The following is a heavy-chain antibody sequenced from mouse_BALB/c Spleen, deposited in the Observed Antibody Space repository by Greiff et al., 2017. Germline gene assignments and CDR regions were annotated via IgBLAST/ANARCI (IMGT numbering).Heavy chain of an antibody. Sequence: EVQVVESGGGLVQPGGSLKLSCAASGFTFSSYTMSWVRQTPEKRLEWVAYISNGGGSTYYPDTVKGRFTISRDNAKNTLYLQMSSLKSEDTAMYYCARGYYYGSSSWFAYWGQGTLVTVSA. CDR3: ARGYYYGSSSWFAY. D-gene: IGHD1-1*01. V-gene: IGHV5-12-2*01. CDR2: ISNGGGST. J-gene: IGHJ3*01. CDR1: GFTFSSYT.